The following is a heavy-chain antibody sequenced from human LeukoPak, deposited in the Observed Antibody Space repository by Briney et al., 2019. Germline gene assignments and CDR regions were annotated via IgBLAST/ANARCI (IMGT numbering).Heavy chain of an antibody. V-gene: IGHV3-74*01. CDR2: TASDVSST. CDR3: ARGRPHGNDY. Sequence: PGGSLRLSCAASGFTFSSYWMNWVRQAPGKGLVWVSRTASDVSSTTYADSVKGRFSISRDNAKNTLYLQMNSLRVEDTAVYYCARGRPHGNDYWGQGTLVTVSS. J-gene: IGHJ4*02. CDR1: GFTFSSYW. D-gene: IGHD4-23*01.